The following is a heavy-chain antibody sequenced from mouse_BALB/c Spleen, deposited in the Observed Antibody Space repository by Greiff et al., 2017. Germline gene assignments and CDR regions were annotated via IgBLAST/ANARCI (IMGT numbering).Heavy chain of an antibody. Sequence: EVKLQESGGGLVQPGGSLRLSCATSGFTFTDYYMSWVRQPPGKALEWLGFIRNKANGYTTEYSASVKGRFTISRDNSQSILYLQMNTLRAEDSATYYCARANSYYFDYWGQGTTLTVSS. CDR1: GFTFTDYY. D-gene: IGHD4-1*02. CDR3: ARANSYYFDY. V-gene: IGHV7-3*02. J-gene: IGHJ2*01. CDR2: IRNKANGYTT.